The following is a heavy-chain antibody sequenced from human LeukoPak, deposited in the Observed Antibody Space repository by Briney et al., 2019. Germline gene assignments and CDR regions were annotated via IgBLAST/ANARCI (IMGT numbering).Heavy chain of an antibody. V-gene: IGHV3-15*01. CDR1: GFTFSNAW. J-gene: IGHJ6*02. Sequence: KSGGSLSLSCAASGFTFSNAWMNWVRQAPGKGLEWVGRIKSTTDGGTTDSAAPVKGRFTISRDDSKNTLYLQMDSLKTEDTAVYYCSTGGRRESDSSGFYLFYYGMDVWGQGTTVTVSS. D-gene: IGHD3-22*01. CDR2: IKSTTDGGTT. CDR3: STGGRRESDSSGFYLFYYGMDV.